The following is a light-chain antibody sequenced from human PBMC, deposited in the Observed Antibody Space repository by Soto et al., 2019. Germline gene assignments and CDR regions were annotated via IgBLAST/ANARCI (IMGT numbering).Light chain of an antibody. CDR2: GVS. V-gene: IGKV3-15*01. J-gene: IGKJ2*01. Sequence: EIVLTQSPATLSVSPGERATLSCRASESLNYKLAWYQQRPGQAPRLLVYGVSTRATGIPARFSGGGSGTEFTLPSSSLQAEYFAVYYCQQYYNWPPYTVGRGTNMEIK. CDR1: ESLNYK. CDR3: QQYYNWPPYT.